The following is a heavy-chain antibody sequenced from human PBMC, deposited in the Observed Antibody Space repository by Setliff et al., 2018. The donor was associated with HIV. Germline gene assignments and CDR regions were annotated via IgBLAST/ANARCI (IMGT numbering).Heavy chain of an antibody. CDR2: IDHTGST. Sequence: ASETLSLTCAVYGGSFSDYYWSWIRQPPGKGLEWIGEIDHTGSTNYNLSLKSRITMSADPSKNQFSLKVRSVIAADTALYYCARGRNYGSPYFYYMDVWATGTTVTVSS. CDR3: ARGRNYGSPYFYYMDV. CDR1: GGSFSDYY. D-gene: IGHD3-10*01. V-gene: IGHV4-34*01. J-gene: IGHJ6*03.